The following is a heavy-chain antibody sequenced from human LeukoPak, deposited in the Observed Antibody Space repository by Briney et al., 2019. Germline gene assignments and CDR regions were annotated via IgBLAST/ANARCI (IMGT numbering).Heavy chain of an antibody. D-gene: IGHD3-10*01. J-gene: IGHJ4*02. CDR3: ARHSSGSYYTY. CDR2: IKQDGSGK. V-gene: IGHV3-7*01. CDR1: GFTFSSSW. Sequence: GGSLRLSCAASGFTFSSSWMSWVRQAPGKGLEWVAHIKQDGSGKYYVDSVKGRFTISRDNAKNSLYLQMNSLRADDTAMYYCARHSSGSYYTYWGQGTLVTVSS.